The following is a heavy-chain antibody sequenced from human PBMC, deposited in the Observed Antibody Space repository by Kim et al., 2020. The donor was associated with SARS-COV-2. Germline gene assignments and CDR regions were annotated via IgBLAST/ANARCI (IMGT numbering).Heavy chain of an antibody. J-gene: IGHJ2*01. V-gene: IGHV3-33*01. CDR1: GFTFSNYG. Sequence: GWSLRLSCAASGFTFSNYGMHWVRQAPGKGLEWVAVIWYDGSKKYYIDSVKGRFTISRDNSKNTMYLQMNSLRAEDTAMYYCARDRDGYSSGWYGDFDLWGRGTLVTVSS. CDR2: IWYDGSKK. D-gene: IGHD6-19*01. CDR3: ARDRDGYSSGWYGDFDL.